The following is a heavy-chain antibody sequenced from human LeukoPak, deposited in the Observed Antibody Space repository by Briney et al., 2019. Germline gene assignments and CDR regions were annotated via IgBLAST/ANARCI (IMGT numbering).Heavy chain of an antibody. V-gene: IGHV1-2*02. Sequence: GASVKVSCKASGYTFTNYYIHWVRQAPGQGLEWMGWINPKSGGTIYAQKFQGRVTMTTDTSISTAYMELRRLTSDDTAVYYCAKDAIVRDYSNSDYWGQGTLVTVSS. D-gene: IGHD4-11*01. CDR3: AKDAIVRDYSNSDY. J-gene: IGHJ4*02. CDR2: INPKSGGT. CDR1: GYTFTNYY.